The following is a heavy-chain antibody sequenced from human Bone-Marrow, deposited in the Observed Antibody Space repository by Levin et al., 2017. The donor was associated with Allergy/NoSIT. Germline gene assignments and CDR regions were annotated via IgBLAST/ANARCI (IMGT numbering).Heavy chain of an antibody. CDR1: GFTFSNAW. CDR3: TADPPGHSSGIDY. J-gene: IGHJ4*02. V-gene: IGHV3-15*07. D-gene: IGHD6-19*01. CDR2: IRSKADGGAT. Sequence: ETLSLTCVASGFTFSNAWMNWVRQTPGKGLEWVSLIRSKADGGATDYTAPVKGRFTISRDDSENTVFLQMNNVNTEDTAVYYCTADPPGHSSGIDYWGQGTLVAVSS.